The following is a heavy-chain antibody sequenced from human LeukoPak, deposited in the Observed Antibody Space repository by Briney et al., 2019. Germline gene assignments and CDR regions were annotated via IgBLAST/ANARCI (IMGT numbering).Heavy chain of an antibody. CDR1: GFTFNTYN. D-gene: IGHD2-15*01. CDR3: ARGFCSGGTCFDY. J-gene: IGHJ4*02. Sequence: PGGSLRLSCAASGFTFNTYNMNWVRQAPGKGLEWVSSISGSSTYKYYADSVKGRFTISRDNAKNSLYLQMNSLRAEDTAVYYCARGFCSGGTCFDYWGQGTLVTVSS. CDR2: ISGSSTYK. V-gene: IGHV3-21*01.